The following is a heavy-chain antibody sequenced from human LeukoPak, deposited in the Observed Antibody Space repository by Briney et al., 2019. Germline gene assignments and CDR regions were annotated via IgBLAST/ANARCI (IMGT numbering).Heavy chain of an antibody. CDR1: GGSISSSSYY. Sequence: PSETLSLTCTVSGGSISSSSYYWGWIRQPPGKGLEWIGCIYYSGSTYYNPSLNSLITISVDTSKNQFSLKLSSVTAADTAVYYCASVEMATIGGGFDYWGQGTLVTVSS. CDR2: IYYSGST. CDR3: ASVEMATIGGGFDY. D-gene: IGHD5-24*01. V-gene: IGHV4-39*07. J-gene: IGHJ4*02.